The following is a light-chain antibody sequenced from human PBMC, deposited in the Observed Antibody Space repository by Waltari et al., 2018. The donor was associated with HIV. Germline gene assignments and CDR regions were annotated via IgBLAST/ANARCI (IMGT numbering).Light chain of an antibody. CDR1: QNITDN. V-gene: IGKV3-15*01. CDR2: GPS. Sequence: EIVMTQSPGTLSVSPGESAILSCRASQNITDNLAWYQHKAGQAPRLLIYGPSTRASGVPARFSASGSGTNFTLTVSGLQIEDFAFYYCQHYHDWPRTFGQGTRVEI. CDR3: QHYHDWPRT. J-gene: IGKJ1*01.